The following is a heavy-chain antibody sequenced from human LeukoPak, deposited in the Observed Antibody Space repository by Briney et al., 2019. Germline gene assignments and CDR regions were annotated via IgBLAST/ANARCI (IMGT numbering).Heavy chain of an antibody. V-gene: IGHV3-23*01. CDR1: GFTFSIYA. J-gene: IGHJ5*02. CDR3: AKHPLGSSPPHTNWFDP. Sequence: GGSLRLSCAASGFTFSIYAMSWVRQAPGKGLEWVSAISGSGGSTYYADSVKGRFTISRDNSKNTLYLQMNSLRAEDTAVYYCAKHPLGSSPPHTNWFDPWGQGTLVTVSS. CDR2: ISGSGGST. D-gene: IGHD6-13*01.